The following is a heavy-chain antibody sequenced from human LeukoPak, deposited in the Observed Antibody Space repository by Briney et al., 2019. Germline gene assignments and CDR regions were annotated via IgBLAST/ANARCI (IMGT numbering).Heavy chain of an antibody. J-gene: IGHJ6*03. CDR3: AREGGMVRGVIITGSPYYYYYMDV. V-gene: IGHV3-48*03. CDR2: ISSSGSTI. Sequence: PGGSLRLSCAASGFTFSSYEMNWVRQAPGKGLEWVSYISSSGSTIYYADSVKGRFTISRDNAKNSLYLQMNSLRAEDTAVYYCAREGGMVRGVIITGSPYYYYYMDVWGKGTTVTISS. D-gene: IGHD3-10*01. CDR1: GFTFSSYE.